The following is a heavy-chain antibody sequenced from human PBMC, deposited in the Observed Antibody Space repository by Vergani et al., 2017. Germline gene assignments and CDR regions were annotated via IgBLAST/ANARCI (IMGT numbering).Heavy chain of an antibody. V-gene: IGHV3-21*01. J-gene: IGHJ3*02. D-gene: IGHD4-17*01. Sequence: EVQLVESGGGLVKPGGSLRLSCAASGFTFSSYSMNWVRQAPGKGLEWVSSISSSSSYIYYADSLKGRFTISRDNAKNSLYLQMNSLRAEDTAVYYCARGRGERSVGTGTTNPISFDIWGQGTMVTVSS. CDR1: GFTFSSYS. CDR3: ARGRGERSVGTGTTNPISFDI. CDR2: ISSSSSYI.